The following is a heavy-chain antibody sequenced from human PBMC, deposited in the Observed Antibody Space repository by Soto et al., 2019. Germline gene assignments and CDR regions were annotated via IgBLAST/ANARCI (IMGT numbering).Heavy chain of an antibody. CDR2: IYYSGGT. Sequence: SETLSLTCTVSGGSVSSGNYYWSWIRQPPGKGLEWIGYIYYSGGTKYNPSLKSRLTISVDTSKNQFSLRLSSVTTADTAVYYCAREQGVIIGSWGQGTLVTVSS. D-gene: IGHD3-10*01. J-gene: IGHJ4*02. CDR1: GGSVSSGNYY. V-gene: IGHV4-61*01. CDR3: AREQGVIIGS.